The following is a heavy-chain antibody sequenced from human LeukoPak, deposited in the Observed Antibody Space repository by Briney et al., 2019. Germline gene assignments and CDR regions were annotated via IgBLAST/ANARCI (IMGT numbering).Heavy chain of an antibody. Sequence: PSETLSLTCSVSGGSISSYFWSWIRQPPGKGLEWIAYIHYSGSTNYNPSLKSRLTISIDTSKNQFSLKLTSVTAADTAVYYCARGSYYYYYVMDVWGQGTTVTVSS. V-gene: IGHV4-59*08. CDR1: GGSISSYF. D-gene: IGHD3-10*01. CDR3: ARGSYYYYYVMDV. J-gene: IGHJ6*02. CDR2: IHYSGST.